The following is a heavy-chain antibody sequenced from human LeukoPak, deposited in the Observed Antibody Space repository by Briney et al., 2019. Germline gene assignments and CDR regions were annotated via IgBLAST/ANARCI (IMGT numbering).Heavy chain of an antibody. D-gene: IGHD5-18*01. V-gene: IGHV3-23*01. CDR2: ISGSGGST. Sequence: GGSLRLSCAASGFTFSSYAMSWVRQAPGKGLEWVSAISGSGGSTYYADSVKGRFTISRDNSKNTLYLQMNSLGAEDTALYYCAKDLDSAMIKGQGAFDIWGQGTMVTVSS. CDR3: AKDLDSAMIKGQGAFDI. J-gene: IGHJ3*02. CDR1: GFTFSSYA.